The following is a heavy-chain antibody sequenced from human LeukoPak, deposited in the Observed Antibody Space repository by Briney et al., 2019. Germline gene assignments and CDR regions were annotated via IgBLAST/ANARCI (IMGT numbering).Heavy chain of an antibody. Sequence: GGSLRLSCAASGFTFRDYTMNWVRQVTGKGLEWVSGIGTGGDTYYSNSVKGRFTISREGATNSLYLQMNSLSAEDTAVYYCATERVTTPGFEAFGLWGQGTMVTVSS. J-gene: IGHJ3*01. CDR3: ATERVTTPGFEAFGL. CDR2: IGTGGDT. D-gene: IGHD1/OR15-1a*01. CDR1: GFTFRDYT. V-gene: IGHV3-13*01.